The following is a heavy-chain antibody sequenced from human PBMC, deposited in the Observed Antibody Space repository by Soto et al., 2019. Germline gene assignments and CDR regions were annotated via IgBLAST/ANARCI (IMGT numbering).Heavy chain of an antibody. J-gene: IGHJ6*02. Sequence: QVHLVQSGAEVKKPGASVKVSCKASGYTFTNYDINWVRQAPGQGLEWMGWISTYTGNTNYAQKLQGRVTMTTDTSTRTAYRELRSLRSDDTAVYYCARGYYYGSGRPTPGGMDVWGHGTTVTVSS. CDR1: GYTFTNYD. CDR3: ARGYYYGSGRPTPGGMDV. V-gene: IGHV1-18*01. CDR2: ISTYTGNT. D-gene: IGHD3-10*01.